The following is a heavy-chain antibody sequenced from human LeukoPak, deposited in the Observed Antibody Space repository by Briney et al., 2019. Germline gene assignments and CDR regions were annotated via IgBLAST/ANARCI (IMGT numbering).Heavy chain of an antibody. V-gene: IGHV1-2*02. J-gene: IGHJ5*02. CDR2: INPKSGGA. CDR1: GYTFTDYY. D-gene: IGHD3-10*01. Sequence: AASVKVSCKASGYTFTDYYIHWVRQAPGLGLEWMGWINPKSGGASYTQKFQGRVTMTRDTSISTAYMELSRPTSDDTAVYYCARSGSGTYFNRFDPWGQGTLVTVSS. CDR3: ARSGSGTYFNRFDP.